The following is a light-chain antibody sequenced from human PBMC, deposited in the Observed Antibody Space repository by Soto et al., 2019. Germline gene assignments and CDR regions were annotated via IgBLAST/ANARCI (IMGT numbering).Light chain of an antibody. CDR2: GAS. CDR3: QQYSDLPMT. CDR1: QRVSRRY. V-gene: IGKV3-20*01. J-gene: IGKJ5*01. Sequence: EVVLTQSPGTLSLSPGERATRSSRVSQRVSRRYLPWYEQRPGRAPRRLMYGASSSATGIPDRFSGSGSGTHFTLTLSRLAPEAFAVYFCQQYSDLPMTFGQGTGLQI.